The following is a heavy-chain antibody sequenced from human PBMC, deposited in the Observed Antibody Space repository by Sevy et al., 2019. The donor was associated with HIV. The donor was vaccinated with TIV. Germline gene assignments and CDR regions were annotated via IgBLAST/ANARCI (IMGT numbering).Heavy chain of an antibody. J-gene: IGHJ3*02. CDR1: GGSINSDY. CDR2: VYYTGGT. Sequence: SETLSLTCTVSGGSINSDYWNWIRQPPGKGLEWIGYVYYTGGTNYNPSLKNRVTISVDRTKNQFSLKLTDVTAADTAVYYCARRDDFDIWGQGTMVTVSS. CDR3: ARRDDFDI. V-gene: IGHV4-59*12.